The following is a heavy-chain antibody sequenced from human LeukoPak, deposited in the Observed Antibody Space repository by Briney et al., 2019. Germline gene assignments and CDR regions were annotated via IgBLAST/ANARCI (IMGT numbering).Heavy chain of an antibody. CDR3: ARDRKTGTTSWFGP. J-gene: IGHJ5*02. D-gene: IGHD1-7*01. V-gene: IGHV1-2*02. CDR2: INPNSGGT. Sequence: ASVTVSCKASGYTFTGYYIHWVRQAPGQGLEWVGWINPNSGGTNYAQKFQGRVTMTRDTSISTAYMELSRLRSDDTAVYYCARDRKTGTTSWFGPWGQGTLVTVSS. CDR1: GYTFTGYY.